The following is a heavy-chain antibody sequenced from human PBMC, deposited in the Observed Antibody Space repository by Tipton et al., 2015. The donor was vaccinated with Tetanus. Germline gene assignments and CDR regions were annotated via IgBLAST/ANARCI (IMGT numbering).Heavy chain of an antibody. J-gene: IGHJ3*02. V-gene: IGHV1-2*04. CDR3: ARDRAGGLGCFDI. CDR2: INPNSGGT. CDR1: GYTFTGYY. Sequence: QMQLVQSGAEVKKPGASVKVSCKASGYTFTGYYMHWVRQAPGQGLEWMGWINPNSGGTNYAQKFQGWVTMTRDTSTSTAYMELSRLRSDDTAVYYCARDRAGGLGCFDIWGQGTMVTVSS. D-gene: IGHD3-10*01.